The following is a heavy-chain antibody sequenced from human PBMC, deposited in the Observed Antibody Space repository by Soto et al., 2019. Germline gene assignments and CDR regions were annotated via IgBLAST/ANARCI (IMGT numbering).Heavy chain of an antibody. CDR3: AHAYGGRSLY. V-gene: IGHV2-5*02. Sequence: QITLKESGPPLVKPTQTLTLTCTFSGFSLTTDRVGVGWIRQPPGEALEWLAVIYWDDSKTYRPSLESRLTITKHTSKTQVALTMTNMDSLDTATYYCAHAYGGRSLYWGQGTLVTVSS. J-gene: IGHJ4*02. CDR1: GFSLTTDRVG. CDR2: IYWDDSK. D-gene: IGHD1-26*01.